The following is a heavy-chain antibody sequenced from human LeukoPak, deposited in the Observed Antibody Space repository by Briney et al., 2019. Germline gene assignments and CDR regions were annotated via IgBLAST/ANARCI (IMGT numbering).Heavy chain of an antibody. D-gene: IGHD3-10*01. V-gene: IGHV4-59*01. CDR2: IYYRGST. CDR3: ARVRANYYGSGSLTDV. Sequence: SETLSLTCTVSGGSISSYYWSWIRQSPGKGLEWIGSIYYRGSTNSNPSLKGRVTISVDTSKNQFSLKLSSVTAADTAVYCCARVRANYYGSGSLTDVWGKGTTVTVSS. J-gene: IGHJ6*04. CDR1: GGSISSYY.